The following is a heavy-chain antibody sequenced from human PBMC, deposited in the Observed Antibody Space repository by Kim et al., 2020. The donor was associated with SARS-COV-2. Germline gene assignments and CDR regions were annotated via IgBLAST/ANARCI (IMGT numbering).Heavy chain of an antibody. V-gene: IGHV4-39*01. CDR2: IYYSGST. CDR1: GGSISSSSYY. CDR3: AGRLEYSSSWYYSIRDYYYGMDV. J-gene: IGHJ6*02. D-gene: IGHD6-13*01. Sequence: SETLSLTCTVSGGSISSSSYYWGWIRQPPGKGLEWIGSIYYSGSTYYNPSLKSRVTISVDTSKNQFSLKLSSVTAADTAVYYCAGRLEYSSSWYYSIRDYYYGMDVWGQGTTVTVSS.